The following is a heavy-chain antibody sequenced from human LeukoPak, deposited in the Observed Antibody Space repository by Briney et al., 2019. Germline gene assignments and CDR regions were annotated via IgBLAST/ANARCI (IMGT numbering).Heavy chain of an antibody. CDR3: ARDRLHQWDV. V-gene: IGHV1-18*04. CDR1: GYTFTSYY. CDR2: ISAYNGNT. Sequence: ASVKVSCKASGYTFTSYYMHWVRQAPGQGLEWMGWISAYNGNTNYAQKLQGRVTMTTDTSTSTAYMELRSLRSDDTAVYYCARDRLHQWDVWGKGTTVTVSS. D-gene: IGHD2-15*01. J-gene: IGHJ6*04.